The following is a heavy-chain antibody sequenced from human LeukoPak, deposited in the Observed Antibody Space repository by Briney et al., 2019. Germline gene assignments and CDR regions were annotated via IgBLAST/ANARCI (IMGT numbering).Heavy chain of an antibody. Sequence: GGSLRLSCVASAFAFSTYTMHWVRQAPGKGLVWVSRINTDGSSTSYADSVKGRFTISRDNAKNTLYLQMNSLRAEDTAVYYCAREGGYDLRYWGQGTLVTVSS. CDR2: INTDGSST. D-gene: IGHD5-12*01. J-gene: IGHJ4*02. V-gene: IGHV3-74*01. CDR3: AREGGYDLRY. CDR1: AFAFSTYT.